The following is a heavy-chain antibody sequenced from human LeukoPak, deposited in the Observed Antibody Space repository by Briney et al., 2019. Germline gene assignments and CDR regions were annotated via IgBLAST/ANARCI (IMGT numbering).Heavy chain of an antibody. V-gene: IGHV3-21*04. CDR2: ISYTGTYI. D-gene: IGHD1-26*01. J-gene: IGHJ4*02. Sequence: GGSLRLSCAASGFTFSTYAMNWVRQAPGKGLEWVSSISYTGTYIYYADSVKGRFTISRDNAQNSLYLQMNSLRAEDTAIYYCVRDRGTYRPIDYWGQGTLVTVSS. CDR3: VRDRGTYRPIDY. CDR1: GFTFSTYA.